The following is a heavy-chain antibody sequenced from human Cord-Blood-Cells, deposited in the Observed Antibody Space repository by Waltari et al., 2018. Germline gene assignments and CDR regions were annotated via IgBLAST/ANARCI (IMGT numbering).Heavy chain of an antibody. CDR2: INPSGGST. V-gene: IGHV1-46*01. Sequence: QVQLVQSGAEVKKPGASVKVSCKASGYTFTSYYMHWVRQAPGQGLEWMGIINPSGGSTSYAQKFQGRVTMTRDTSTSTVYMELSSLRSEDTAVYYCASPGATGTDAFDIWGQGTMVTVSS. D-gene: IGHD1-1*01. J-gene: IGHJ3*02. CDR3: ASPGATGTDAFDI. CDR1: GYTFTSYY.